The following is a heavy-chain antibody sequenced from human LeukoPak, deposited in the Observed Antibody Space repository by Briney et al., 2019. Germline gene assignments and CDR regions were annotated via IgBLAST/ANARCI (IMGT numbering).Heavy chain of an antibody. Sequence: SETLSLTCTVSGGSISSYYWSWIRQPPGKGLEWIGYIYYSGSTNYNPSLKSRVTISVDTSKNQFSLKLSSVTAADTAVYYCARGISGSYYNGWFDPRGQGTLVTVSS. J-gene: IGHJ5*02. V-gene: IGHV4-59*01. CDR3: ARGISGSYYNGWFDP. D-gene: IGHD3-10*01. CDR1: GGSISSYY. CDR2: IYYSGST.